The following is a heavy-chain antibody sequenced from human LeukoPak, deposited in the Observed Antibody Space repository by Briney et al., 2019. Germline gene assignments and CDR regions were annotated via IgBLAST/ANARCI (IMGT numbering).Heavy chain of an antibody. CDR3: ATTASPANYYDSSDAFDI. CDR2: FDPEDGET. CDR1: GYTLTELS. Sequence: ASVKVSCKVSGYTLTELSMHWVRQAPGKGLEWMGGFDPEDGETIYAQKFQGRVTMTEDTSTDTAYMELSSLRSEDTAVYYCATTASPANYYDSSDAFDIWGQGTMVTVSS. J-gene: IGHJ3*02. V-gene: IGHV1-24*01. D-gene: IGHD3-22*01.